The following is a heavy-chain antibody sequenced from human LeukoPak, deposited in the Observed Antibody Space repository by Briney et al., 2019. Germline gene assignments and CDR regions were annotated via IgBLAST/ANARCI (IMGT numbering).Heavy chain of an antibody. CDR3: VKGGGSYYDILTGQEGFDY. V-gene: IGHV3-64D*06. J-gene: IGHJ4*02. CDR2: ISSNGGST. Sequence: GGSLRLSCSASGFTFSSYAMHWVRQAPGKGLGYVSAISSNGGSTYYADSVKGRFTISRDNSKNTLYLQMSSLRAEDTAVYYCVKGGGSYYDILTGQEGFDYWGQGTLVTVSS. D-gene: IGHD3-9*01. CDR1: GFTFSSYA.